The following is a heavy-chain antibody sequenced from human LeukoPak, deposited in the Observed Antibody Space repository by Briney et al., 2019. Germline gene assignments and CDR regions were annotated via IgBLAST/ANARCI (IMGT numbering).Heavy chain of an antibody. V-gene: IGHV3-74*01. CDR2: INSDGSST. D-gene: IGHD4-23*01. J-gene: IGHJ1*01. Sequence: PGGSLRLSCAASGFTFSSYWMHWVRQAPGKGLVWVSRINSDGSSTSYADSVKGRFTISRDKAKNTLYLQMNSLRAEDTAVYYCAKSYGGNSAYFQHWGQGTLVTVSS. CDR3: AKSYGGNSAYFQH. CDR1: GFTFSSYW.